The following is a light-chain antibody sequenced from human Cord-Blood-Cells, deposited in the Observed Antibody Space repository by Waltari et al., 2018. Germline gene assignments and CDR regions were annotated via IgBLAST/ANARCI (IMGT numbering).Light chain of an antibody. Sequence: QSVLTQPPSASGTPGQRVTISCSGSSSNIGSNYVDLYQQLPGTAPKLLIYRNNQRPSGVPDRFSGSKSGTSASLAISGLRSEDEADYYCAAWDDSLSGWVFGGGTKLTVL. CDR3: AAWDDSLSGWV. J-gene: IGLJ3*02. V-gene: IGLV1-47*01. CDR2: RNN. CDR1: SSNIGSNY.